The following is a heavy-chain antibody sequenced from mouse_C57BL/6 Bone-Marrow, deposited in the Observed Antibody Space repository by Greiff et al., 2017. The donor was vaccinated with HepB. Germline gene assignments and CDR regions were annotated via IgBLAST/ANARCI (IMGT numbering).Heavy chain of an antibody. CDR1: GYTFTDYY. J-gene: IGHJ2*01. CDR3: ARDRTTVAPSGFDY. Sequence: VQLQQSGPELVKPGASVKISCKASGYTFTDYYMNWVKQSHGKSLEWIGDINPNNGGTSYNQKFKGKATLTVDKSSSTAYMELRSLTSEDSAVYYCARDRTTVAPSGFDYWGQGTTLTVSS. V-gene: IGHV1-26*01. CDR2: INPNNGGT. D-gene: IGHD1-1*01.